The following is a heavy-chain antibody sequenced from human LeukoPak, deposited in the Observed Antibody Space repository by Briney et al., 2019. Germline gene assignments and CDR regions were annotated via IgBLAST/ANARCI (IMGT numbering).Heavy chain of an antibody. CDR1: GFSFSDYA. D-gene: IGHD1-26*01. CDR2: ISGSGGST. V-gene: IGHV3-23*01. CDR3: AKDASETYYRFPFDY. Sequence: GGSLRLSCAASGFSFSDYAMDWVRQAPGQGLEWVSAISGSGGSTYYADSVKGRFTISRDNSKNTLHLQMNSLRVEDTAVYYCAKDASETYYRFPFDYWGQGTLVTVSS. J-gene: IGHJ4*02.